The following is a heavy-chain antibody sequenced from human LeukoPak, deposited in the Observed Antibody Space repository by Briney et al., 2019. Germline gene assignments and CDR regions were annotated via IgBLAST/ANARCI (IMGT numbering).Heavy chain of an antibody. CDR3: ARHSSGWIYYFDY. D-gene: IGHD6-19*01. CDR1: GGSISSSSYY. Sequence: SETLSLTCTVSGGSISSSSYYWGWIRHPPGQGLEWIGSIYYSGSTHYNPSLKSRATISVDTSKNQFSLKLNSVTAADTALYYCARHSSGWIYYFDYWGEGTLVTVSS. J-gene: IGHJ4*02. V-gene: IGHV4-39*01. CDR2: IYYSGST.